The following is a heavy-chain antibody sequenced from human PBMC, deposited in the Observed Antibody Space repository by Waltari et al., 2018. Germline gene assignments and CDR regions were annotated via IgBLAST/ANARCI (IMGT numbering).Heavy chain of an antibody. D-gene: IGHD3-10*01. Sequence: HVHLVQSGAEVKKPGASVKVSCKVSGYTFTSYYIHWVRQAPGQGIEWMGRINPSDGRPTFAQKFQGKVTVTRDTSTSTVHMELSSLRSEDTAVYYCAREMGFGDSGNDYWGQGTLVTVSS. CDR1: GYTFTSYY. V-gene: IGHV1-46*01. J-gene: IGHJ4*02. CDR2: INPSDGRP. CDR3: AREMGFGDSGNDY.